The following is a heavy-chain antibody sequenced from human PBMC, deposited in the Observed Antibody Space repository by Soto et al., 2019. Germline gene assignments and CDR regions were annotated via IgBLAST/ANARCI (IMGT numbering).Heavy chain of an antibody. D-gene: IGHD6-13*01. CDR3: ARAIAAVQD. V-gene: IGHV4-34*01. CDR2: INHSGST. Sequence: WIRQPPGKGLEWIGEINHSGSTNYNPSLKSRVTISVDTSKNQFSLKLSSVTAADTAVYYCARAIAAVQDLGQRMLVTVSS. J-gene: IGHJ1*01.